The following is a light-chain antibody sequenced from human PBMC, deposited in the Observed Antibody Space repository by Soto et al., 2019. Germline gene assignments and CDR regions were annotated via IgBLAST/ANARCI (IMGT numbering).Light chain of an antibody. V-gene: IGKV1-39*01. Sequence: DIPMTQSPSSLSASVGDGVTITCRASQSISSYLNWYQQKPGKAPKLLIYAASSLQSVVPSRFSGSGSGTDFTLTISSLQPEDFATYYCQQSYTTPYTFGQGTKLEIK. CDR1: QSISSY. J-gene: IGKJ2*01. CDR2: AAS. CDR3: QQSYTTPYT.